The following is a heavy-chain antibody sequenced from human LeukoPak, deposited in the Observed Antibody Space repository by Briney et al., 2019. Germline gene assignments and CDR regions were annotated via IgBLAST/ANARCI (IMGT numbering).Heavy chain of an antibody. CDR1: GFSFSSSG. J-gene: IGHJ5*02. CDR3: VQSPNHNWFDP. Sequence: GGSLRLSCAASGFSFSSSGMHWDRQAPGKGLEWVGVISYDGGKKYYADSVKGRFTMSRDNSKNTIYLQLSGLRIDDTALYYCVQSPNHNWFDPWGQGALVTVSS. CDR2: ISYDGGKK. V-gene: IGHV3-30*19.